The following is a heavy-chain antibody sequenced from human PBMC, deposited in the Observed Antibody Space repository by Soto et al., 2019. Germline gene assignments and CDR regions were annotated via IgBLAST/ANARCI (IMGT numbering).Heavy chain of an antibody. D-gene: IGHD1-26*01. CDR3: ARGYHSYRYYYYGMDV. CDR2: INHSGIT. V-gene: IGHV4-34*01. J-gene: IGHJ6*02. Sequence: PSETLSLTCAVYGGSFSGYYWSWIRQPPGKGLEWIGEINHSGITNYNPSLKSRVTISVDTSKNQFSLKLSSVTAADTAVYYCARGYHSYRYYYYGMDVWGQGTTVTVS. CDR1: GGSFSGYY.